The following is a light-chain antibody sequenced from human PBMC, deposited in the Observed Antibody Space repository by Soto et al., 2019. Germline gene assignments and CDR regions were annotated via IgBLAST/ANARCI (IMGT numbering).Light chain of an antibody. CDR3: SSYARNNTHSVV. CDR2: DVS. J-gene: IGLJ2*01. Sequence: QSALTQPASMSGSPGQSITISCTGTSTDVGGYNFVSWYQQHPDKAPKLMIYDVSNRPSGVSNRFSGSKSGNTASLTISGLQADDAAYYYCSSYARNNTHSVVFGEGTKLTVL. V-gene: IGLV2-14*01. CDR1: STDVGGYNF.